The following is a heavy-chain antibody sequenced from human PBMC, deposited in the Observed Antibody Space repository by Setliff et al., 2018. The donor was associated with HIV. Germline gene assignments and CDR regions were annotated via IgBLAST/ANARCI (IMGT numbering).Heavy chain of an antibody. CDR1: GVSISNYY. Sequence: KPSETLSLTCTVSGVSISNYYWSWIRQPPGKGLEWIGYMYYSGNTNYNPSLKSRVTISVDTSENQFSPKLSSVTAADTAVYYCARGSVRGVSFDYWGQGTLVTVSS. J-gene: IGHJ4*02. V-gene: IGHV4-59*01. CDR3: ARGSVRGVSFDY. CDR2: MYYSGNT. D-gene: IGHD3-10*02.